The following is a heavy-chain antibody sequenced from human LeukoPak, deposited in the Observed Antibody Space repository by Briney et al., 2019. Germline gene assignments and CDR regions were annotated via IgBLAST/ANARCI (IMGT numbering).Heavy chain of an antibody. CDR1: GGSISSYY. Sequence: SETLSLTCTVSGGSISSYYRSWIRQPAGKGLEWIGRIYTSGSTNYNPSLKSRVTMSVDTSKNQFSLKLSSVTAADTAVYYRARELRDYYDSSGYYHRFDYWGQGTLVTVSS. CDR2: IYTSGST. J-gene: IGHJ4*02. CDR3: ARELRDYYDSSGYYHRFDY. V-gene: IGHV4-4*07. D-gene: IGHD3-22*01.